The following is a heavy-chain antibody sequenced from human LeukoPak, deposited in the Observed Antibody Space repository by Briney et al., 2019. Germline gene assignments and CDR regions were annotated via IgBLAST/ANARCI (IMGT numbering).Heavy chain of an antibody. J-gene: IGHJ6*02. CDR3: ARTAIFGVVITTYYYYYGMDV. Sequence: SETLSLTCAVYGGSFSGYYWSWIRQPPGKGLEWIGEINHSGSTNYNPSLKSRVTISVDTSKNQFSLKLSSVTAADTAVYYCARTAIFGVVITTYYYYYGMDVWGQGTTVTVSS. D-gene: IGHD3-3*02. CDR1: GGSFSGYY. CDR2: INHSGST. V-gene: IGHV4-34*01.